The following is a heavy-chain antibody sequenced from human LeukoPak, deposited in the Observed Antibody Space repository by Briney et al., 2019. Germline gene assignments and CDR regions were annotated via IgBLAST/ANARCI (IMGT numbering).Heavy chain of an antibody. V-gene: IGHV5-51*01. CDR1: GYSLSSYW. Sequence: GESLTISCKGSGYSLSSYWIGWVRQMSGKGLEWMGMIYPGDSETSYRPSFQGQVTISADKSISTAYLQWSSLKASDTAMYYCGRRVAALGAFDIWGQGTMVTVSS. J-gene: IGHJ3*02. CDR3: GRRVAALGAFDI. D-gene: IGHD6-19*01. CDR2: IYPGDSET.